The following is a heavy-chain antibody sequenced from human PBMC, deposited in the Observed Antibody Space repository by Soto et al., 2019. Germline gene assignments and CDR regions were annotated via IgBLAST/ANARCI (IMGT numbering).Heavy chain of an antibody. Sequence: QVQLVESGGGVVQPGRSLRLSCAASGFTFSSYGMHWVRQAPGKGLEWVAVISYDGSNKYYADSVKGRFTISRDNSKNSLSLQMNSLRAEDTAVYYCAKDPAADGSGSYPGVWGQGTTVTVSS. J-gene: IGHJ6*02. D-gene: IGHD3-10*01. CDR2: ISYDGSNK. V-gene: IGHV3-30*18. CDR3: AKDPAADGSGSYPGV. CDR1: GFTFSSYG.